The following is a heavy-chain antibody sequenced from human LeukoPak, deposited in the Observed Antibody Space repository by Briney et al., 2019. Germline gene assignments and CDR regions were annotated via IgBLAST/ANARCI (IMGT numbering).Heavy chain of an antibody. CDR3: ARAGYCSGGSCYSLSYYYYMDV. V-gene: IGHV4-38-2*02. Sequence: PSETLSLTCTVSGYSISSGYYWGWIRQPPGKGLEWIGSIYHRGSTYYNPSLKSRVTISVDTSKNQFSLKLSSVTAADTAVYYCARAGYCSGGSCYSLSYYYYMDVWGKGTTVTVSS. CDR2: IYHRGST. CDR1: GYSISSGYY. D-gene: IGHD2-15*01. J-gene: IGHJ6*03.